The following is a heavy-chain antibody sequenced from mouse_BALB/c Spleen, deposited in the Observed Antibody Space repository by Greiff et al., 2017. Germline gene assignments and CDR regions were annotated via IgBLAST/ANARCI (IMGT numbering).Heavy chain of an antibody. Sequence: EVKLMESGGGLVKPGGSLKLSCAASGFAFSSYDMSWVRQTPEKRLEWVAYISSGGGSTYYPDTVKGRFTISRDNAKNTLYLQMSSLKSEDTAMYYCARHGGLLYWYFDVWGAGTTVTVSS. V-gene: IGHV5-12-1*01. CDR2: ISSGGGST. D-gene: IGHD2-3*01. CDR1: GFAFSSYD. J-gene: IGHJ1*01. CDR3: ARHGGLLYWYFDV.